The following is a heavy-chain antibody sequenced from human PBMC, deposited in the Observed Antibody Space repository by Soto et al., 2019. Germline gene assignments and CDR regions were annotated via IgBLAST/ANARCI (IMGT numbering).Heavy chain of an antibody. J-gene: IGHJ6*03. D-gene: IGHD6-19*01. Sequence: SETLSLTCTVSGGSISSYYWSWIRQPPGKGLEWIGYIYYSGSTNYNPSLKSRVTISVDTSKNQFSLKLSSVTAAHTAVYYCVRLALVAGTYYYYMAVWGKGTTVTVSS. V-gene: IGHV4-59*08. CDR2: IYYSGST. CDR3: VRLALVAGTYYYYMAV. CDR1: GGSISSYY.